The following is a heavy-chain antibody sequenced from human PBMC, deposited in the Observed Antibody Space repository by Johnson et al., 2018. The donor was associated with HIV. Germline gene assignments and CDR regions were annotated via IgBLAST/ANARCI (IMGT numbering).Heavy chain of an antibody. Sequence: QMMLVESGGGVMQPGKSLRLSCEASGFTFRSYAMHWVRQAPGKGLEWVAVITYDGRNKYYADSVKGRFTISRDNAKNSLYLQMNSLRAEDTAVYYCARDRPSKWLRSNDDAFDIWGQGTMVTVSS. V-gene: IGHV3-30*04. CDR3: ARDRPSKWLRSNDDAFDI. CDR1: GFTFRSYA. CDR2: ITYDGRNK. J-gene: IGHJ3*02. D-gene: IGHD5-12*01.